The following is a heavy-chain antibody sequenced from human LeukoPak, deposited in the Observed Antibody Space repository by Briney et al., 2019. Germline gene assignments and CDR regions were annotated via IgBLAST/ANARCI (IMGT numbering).Heavy chain of an antibody. J-gene: IGHJ4*02. CDR1: GFSFSSYS. D-gene: IGHD3-22*01. CDR2: ISSSSSYI. CDR3: ARESYYDSSGYYSPNN. Sequence: GGSLRLSCAASGFSFSSYSMNWVRQAPGKGLEWVSSISSSSSYIYYADSVKGRFTISRDNAKNSLYLQMNSLRAEDTAVYYCARESYYDSSGYYSPNNWGQGTLVTVSS. V-gene: IGHV3-21*01.